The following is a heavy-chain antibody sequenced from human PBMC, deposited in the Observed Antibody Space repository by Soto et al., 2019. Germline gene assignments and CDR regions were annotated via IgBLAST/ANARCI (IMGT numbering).Heavy chain of an antibody. V-gene: IGHV1-2*04. CDR2: INPNSGGT. CDR3: ARGAGAAAGPNTFDC. CDR1: GYTFTGYY. Sequence: QVQLVQSGAEVKKPGASVKVSCKASGYTFTGYYMHWVRQAPGQGLEWMGWINPNSGGTNYAQKFQGWVTMTRDTPISTAYRELSRLGSDDTAVYYCARGAGAAAGPNTFDCWGQGTLVTVSS. D-gene: IGHD6-13*01. J-gene: IGHJ4*02.